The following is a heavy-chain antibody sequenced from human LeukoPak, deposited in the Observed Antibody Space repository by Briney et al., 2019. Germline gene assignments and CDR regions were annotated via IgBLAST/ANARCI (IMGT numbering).Heavy chain of an antibody. CDR1: GYTFTRYG. Sequence: ASVKVSCKASGYTFTRYGISWVRQAPGQGLEWMGWISGYNGNTNYAQKLQGRVTLTTDTSTSTAYMELRSLRSDDTAVYYCARQSFVAAAVRGDDAFDIWGQGTMVTASS. V-gene: IGHV1-18*01. CDR2: ISGYNGNT. CDR3: ARQSFVAAAVRGDDAFDI. D-gene: IGHD6-13*01. J-gene: IGHJ3*02.